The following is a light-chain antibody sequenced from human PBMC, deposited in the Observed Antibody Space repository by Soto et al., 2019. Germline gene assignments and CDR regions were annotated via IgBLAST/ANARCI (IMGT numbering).Light chain of an antibody. CDR1: SSNVGSYKL. Sequence: SVLTPPSSMSGSPGQSITISCTGTSSNVGSYKLVSWYQQHPGKAPKLMIFEVNKRPSGVSNRFSGSKSGNTASLTISGLKVEDEADYYCCSSGGSPTYVFGTGTKVTVL. CDR3: CSSGGSPTYV. J-gene: IGLJ1*01. V-gene: IGLV2-23*02. CDR2: EVN.